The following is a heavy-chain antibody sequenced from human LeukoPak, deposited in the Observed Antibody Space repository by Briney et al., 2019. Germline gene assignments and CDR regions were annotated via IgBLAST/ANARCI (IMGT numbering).Heavy chain of an antibody. CDR3: ARGLTTDYGAFNI. Sequence: SETLSLTRTVSGGTTSWFYWSWIRQSPGRGLEWIAYIHYTGTVNYNPAHKSRATISVDMSNNQFSLELTFVTAADTAVYYCARGLTTDYGAFNIWGQGTAVSVSS. J-gene: IGHJ3*02. V-gene: IGHV4-59*01. CDR2: IHYTGTV. D-gene: IGHD4-17*01. CDR1: GGTTSWFY.